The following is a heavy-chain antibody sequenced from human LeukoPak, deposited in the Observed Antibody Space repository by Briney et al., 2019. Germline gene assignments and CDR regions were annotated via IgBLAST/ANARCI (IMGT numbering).Heavy chain of an antibody. CDR2: ISSASNTI. J-gene: IGHJ5*02. Sequence: GGSLRLSCAASGFTFSSYSMNWVRQTPGKGLEWVSYISSASNTIYYADSVKGRFTISRDNAKNSLYLQMSSLRAEDTAMYYCARDGWFGDYNWFDPWGQGTLVTVSS. CDR3: ARDGWFGDYNWFDP. V-gene: IGHV3-48*01. CDR1: GFTFSSYS. D-gene: IGHD3-10*01.